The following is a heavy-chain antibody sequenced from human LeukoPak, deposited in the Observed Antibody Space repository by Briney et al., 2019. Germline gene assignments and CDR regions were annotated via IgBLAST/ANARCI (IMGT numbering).Heavy chain of an antibody. D-gene: IGHD6-19*01. V-gene: IGHV3-7*05. Sequence: GGSLRLSCAASGFTFSSYWMTWVRQAPGKGLEWVANIKEDGSEKHYVDSVKGRYTISRDNARKSLYLQMNSLRAEDTAVYYCARTGYSSGWLPIWGQGTMVTVSS. CDR1: GFTFSSYW. CDR2: IKEDGSEK. CDR3: ARTGYSSGWLPI. J-gene: IGHJ3*02.